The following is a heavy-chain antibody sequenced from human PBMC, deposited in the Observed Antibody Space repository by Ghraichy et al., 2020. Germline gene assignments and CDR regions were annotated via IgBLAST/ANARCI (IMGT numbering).Heavy chain of an antibody. CDR2: VHGSGST. CDR1: GGSISNYY. V-gene: IGHV4-59*01. Sequence: SETLSLTCTVSGGSISNYYCNWFRQPPGKGLEWIGYVHGSGSTKYNPSLESRVTVSSDTAKNEFSLSLTSMTPADTAVYYCASGTGWLQTYWGQGTLVTVSS. D-gene: IGHD5-18*01. CDR3: ASGTGWLQTY. J-gene: IGHJ4*02.